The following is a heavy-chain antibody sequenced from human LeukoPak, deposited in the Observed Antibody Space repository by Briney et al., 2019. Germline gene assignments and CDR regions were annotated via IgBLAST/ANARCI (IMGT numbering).Heavy chain of an antibody. D-gene: IGHD4-23*01. CDR1: GGTFSSYA. Sequence: SVKVSCKVSGGTFSSYAISWVRQAPGQGLEWMGGIIPIFGTANYAQKFQGRVTITADESTSTAYMELSSLRSEDTAVYFCARGAYGGYPHFDCWGQGTLVTVSS. V-gene: IGHV1-69*13. J-gene: IGHJ4*02. CDR3: ARGAYGGYPHFDC. CDR2: IIPIFGTA.